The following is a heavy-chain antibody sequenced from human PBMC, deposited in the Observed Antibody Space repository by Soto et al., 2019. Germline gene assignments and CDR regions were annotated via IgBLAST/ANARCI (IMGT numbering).Heavy chain of an antibody. CDR3: ARDLGDLKAVAAPDAFEI. CDR2: ISSSSSYI. D-gene: IGHD6-19*01. CDR1: GFTFSSYS. V-gene: IGHV3-21*01. J-gene: IGHJ3*02. Sequence: GGSLRLSCAASGFTFSSYSMNWVRQAPGKGLEWVSSISSSSSYIYYADSVKGRFTISRDNAKNSLYLQMNSLRAEDTAVYYCARDLGDLKAVAAPDAFEIWGQGTMVTVSS.